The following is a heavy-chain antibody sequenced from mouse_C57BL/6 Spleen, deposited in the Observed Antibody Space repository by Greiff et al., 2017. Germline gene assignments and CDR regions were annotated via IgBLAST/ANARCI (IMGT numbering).Heavy chain of an antibody. CDR3: ATYYYGSSYGFAY. V-gene: IGHV1-42*01. CDR1: GYSFTGYY. J-gene: IGHJ3*01. D-gene: IGHD1-1*01. CDR2: INPSTGGT. Sequence: VQLQQSGPELVKPGASVKISCKASGYSFTGYYMNWVKQSPEKSLEWIGEINPSTGGTTYNQTFKAKATLTVDKSSSTAYMQLKSLTSEDSAVYYCATYYYGSSYGFAYWGQGTLVTVSA.